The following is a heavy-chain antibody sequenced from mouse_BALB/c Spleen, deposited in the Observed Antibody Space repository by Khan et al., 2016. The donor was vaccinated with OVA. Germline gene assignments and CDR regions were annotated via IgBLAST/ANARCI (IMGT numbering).Heavy chain of an antibody. CDR2: IYYSGTI. Sequence: EVQLVESGPGLVKPSQTVSLTCTVTGISITTGNYRWSWLRQFPGNKLEWIGNIYYSGTITYNPSLTSRTTITRNTSKSHFFLEMNSLTAEDTATYFCARDYGSLYWYFDVWGAGTTVTVSS. D-gene: IGHD1-1*01. CDR1: GISITTGNYR. V-gene: IGHV3-5*02. CDR3: ARDYGSLYWYFDV. J-gene: IGHJ1*01.